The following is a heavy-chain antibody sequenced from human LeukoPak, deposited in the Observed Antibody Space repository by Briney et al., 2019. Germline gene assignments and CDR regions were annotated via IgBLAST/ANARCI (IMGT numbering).Heavy chain of an antibody. V-gene: IGHV3-23*01. CDR2: ITGSGKFT. D-gene: IGHD6-19*01. CDR1: GITFIKYS. Sequence: GGSLRLSCAASGITFIKYSMTWVRQAPGKGLEWVSAITGSGKFTDYADSVKGRFTISRDNSKNTLYLQMNSLRAEDRAMHYCAKRSAESSRYFDSWGQGTLVTVSS. CDR3: AKRSAESSRYFDS. J-gene: IGHJ4*02.